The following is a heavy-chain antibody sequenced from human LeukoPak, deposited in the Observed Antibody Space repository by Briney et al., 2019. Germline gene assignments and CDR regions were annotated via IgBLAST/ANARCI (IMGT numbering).Heavy chain of an antibody. D-gene: IGHD1-7*01. Sequence: GESLKISCKGSGYSFTSYWIGWVRQMPGKGLEWMGIIYPGDSDTRYSPSFQGQVTISADKSISTAYLQWSSLKASDTAMYYCARCPLTNWNYKYAFDIWGQGTLVTVSS. CDR2: IYPGDSDT. J-gene: IGHJ4*02. CDR1: GYSFTSYW. V-gene: IGHV5-51*01. CDR3: ARCPLTNWNYKYAFDI.